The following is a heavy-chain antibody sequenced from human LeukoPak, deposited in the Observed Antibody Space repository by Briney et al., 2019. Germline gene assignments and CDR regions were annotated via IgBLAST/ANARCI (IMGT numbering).Heavy chain of an antibody. CDR1: GYSFPTYW. CDR2: IYPGDSDT. V-gene: IGHV5-51*01. CDR3: ARQHYYGSGSPSYGMDV. Sequence: GESLKISCKGSGYSFPTYWIVWLRQMPGKGLEWMGIIYPGDSDTRYSPSFQGQVTISADKSIGTASLQWSSLKASDTAMYYCARQHYYGSGSPSYGMDVWGQGTTVTVSS. D-gene: IGHD3-10*01. J-gene: IGHJ6*02.